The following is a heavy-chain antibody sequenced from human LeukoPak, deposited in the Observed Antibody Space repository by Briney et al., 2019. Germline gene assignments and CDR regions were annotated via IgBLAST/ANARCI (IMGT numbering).Heavy chain of an antibody. CDR3: ARQADLLRHFDSLLSGTDFDY. D-gene: IGHD3-9*01. Sequence: SETLSLTCTVSGDSFTSVTDYWAWIRQPPGKGLEWIASGDYSGGTYYNPSLESRVAISADMSKNQISLKLTSVTGADTAVYYCARQADLLRHFDSLLSGTDFDYWGQGTLVTVSS. J-gene: IGHJ4*02. CDR1: GDSFTSVTDY. V-gene: IGHV4-39*07. CDR2: GDYSGGT.